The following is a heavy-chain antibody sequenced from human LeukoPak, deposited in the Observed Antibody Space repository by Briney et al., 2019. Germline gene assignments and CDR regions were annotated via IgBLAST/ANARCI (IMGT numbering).Heavy chain of an antibody. Sequence: ASVKVSCKASGYTFTSYAMNWVRQAPGQGLEWMGWTNTNTGNPTYAQGFTGRFVFSLDTSVSTAYLQISSLKAEDTAVYYCAREEVDFWSGYFSSGYYYYYYMDVWGKGTTVTVSS. D-gene: IGHD3-3*01. V-gene: IGHV7-4-1*02. CDR3: AREEVDFWSGYFSSGYYYYYYMDV. CDR2: TNTNTGNP. J-gene: IGHJ6*03. CDR1: GYTFTSYA.